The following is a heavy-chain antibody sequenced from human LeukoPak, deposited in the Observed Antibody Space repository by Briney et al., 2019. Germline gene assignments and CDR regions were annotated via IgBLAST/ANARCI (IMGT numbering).Heavy chain of an antibody. J-gene: IGHJ4*02. Sequence: SETLSLTCSVSGGSISNYYWSWIRQPPGKGLEWIGYIYYSGSTNYNPSLKSRVSISVDTSINYFSLKLSSVTAADTAVYYCARHRSRGSGNFDYWGQGTLVTVSS. CDR3: ARHRSRGSGNFDY. D-gene: IGHD3-10*01. V-gene: IGHV4-59*08. CDR2: IYYSGST. CDR1: GGSISNYY.